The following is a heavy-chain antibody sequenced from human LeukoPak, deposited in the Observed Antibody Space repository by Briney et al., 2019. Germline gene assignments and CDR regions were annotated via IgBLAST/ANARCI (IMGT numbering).Heavy chain of an antibody. J-gene: IGHJ4*02. CDR1: GFPVSGYY. CDR2: IYSGCTT. CDR3: ARMLISSGYYVDY. Sequence: GGSLRLSCAASGFPVSGYYMSWVRQAPGKGLEWVSVIYSGCTTYDADSVKGRFTISRDESKNMLYLQMNSLRAEDTAIYYCARMLISSGYYVDYWGQGTLVTVSS. V-gene: IGHV3-53*01. D-gene: IGHD3-22*01.